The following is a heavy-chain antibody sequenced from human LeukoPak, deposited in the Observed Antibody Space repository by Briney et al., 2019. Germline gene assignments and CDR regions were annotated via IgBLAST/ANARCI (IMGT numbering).Heavy chain of an antibody. Sequence: ASVKVSCKASGYTFTSYGISWVRQAPGQGREGMGWISAYNGNTNYAQKLQGRVTMTTDTSTSTAYMELRSLRSDDTAVYYCARDRYYGSGSYEGYYYGMDVWGKGTTVTVSS. CDR1: GYTFTSYG. CDR3: ARDRYYGSGSYEGYYYGMDV. V-gene: IGHV1-18*04. D-gene: IGHD3-10*01. CDR2: ISAYNGNT. J-gene: IGHJ6*04.